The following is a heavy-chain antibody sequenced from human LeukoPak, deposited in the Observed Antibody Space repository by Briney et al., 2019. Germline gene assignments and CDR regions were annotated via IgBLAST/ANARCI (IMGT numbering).Heavy chain of an antibody. D-gene: IGHD3-22*01. CDR1: GGSFSSYY. CDR2: IYYSGST. Sequence: PSETLSLTCTVSGGSFSSYYWSWIRQPPGKGLEWIGYIYYSGSTDYNPSLKSRVTISVDTSKNQFSLRLSSVTAADTAVYFCARARNYYDSSDYYYEGDAFDIWGQGTMVTVSS. CDR3: ARARNYYDSSDYYYEGDAFDI. J-gene: IGHJ3*02. V-gene: IGHV4-59*01.